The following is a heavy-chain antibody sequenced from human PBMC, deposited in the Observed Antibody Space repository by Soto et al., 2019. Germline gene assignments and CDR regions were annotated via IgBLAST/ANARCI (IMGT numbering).Heavy chain of an antibody. Sequence: ASVKVSCKASGGTFSSYTISWVRQAPGQGLEWVGRINTSNGNKIYAQKLQGRLTMTTDTSTSTAYMDLTTLRSDDTAVYFCARDPGAASFDFWAQGTLVTVSS. J-gene: IGHJ4*02. CDR2: INTSNGNK. D-gene: IGHD2-15*01. CDR1: GGTFSSYT. V-gene: IGHV1-18*01. CDR3: ARDPGAASFDF.